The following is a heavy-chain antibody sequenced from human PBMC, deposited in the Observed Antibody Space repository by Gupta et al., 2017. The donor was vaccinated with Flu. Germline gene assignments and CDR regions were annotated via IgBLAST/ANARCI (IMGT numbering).Heavy chain of an antibody. CDR1: FSNYD. D-gene: IGHD2-21*01. J-gene: IGHJ2*01. V-gene: IGHV3-13*01. CDR3: AREYCGGTSSCSGGYFFDL. CDR2: IGLGGDT. Sequence: FSNYDFHWVRQVAGKGLEWVSAIGLGGDTYYADSVKGQFTISRENAKNSLFLQMNSLRVGDTAVYYCAREYCGGTSSCSGGYFFDLWGRGTLVTVSS.